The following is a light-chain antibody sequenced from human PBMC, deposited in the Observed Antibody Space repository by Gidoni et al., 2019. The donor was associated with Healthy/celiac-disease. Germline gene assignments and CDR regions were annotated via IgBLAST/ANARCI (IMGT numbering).Light chain of an antibody. J-gene: IGKJ1*01. CDR1: QSISSY. Sequence: DIQMTQSPSSLSASVGDRVTITFRASQSISSYLNWYQQKPGKAPKLLIYAASSLQSGVPSRFSGSGSGTDFTLTISSRQPEDFATYYCQQSYSTPRTFGQGTKVEIK. CDR3: QQSYSTPRT. V-gene: IGKV1-39*01. CDR2: AAS.